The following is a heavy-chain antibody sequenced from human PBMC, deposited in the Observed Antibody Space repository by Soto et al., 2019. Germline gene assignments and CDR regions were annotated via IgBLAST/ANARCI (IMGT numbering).Heavy chain of an antibody. D-gene: IGHD6-13*01. Sequence: QVRLLQSGAEVKESGASVKVSCEASGYTFTAYYIHWVRQAPGQGLEWMGWINPGTGGTDYAQKFQGWVTMTRDTSITTAFMELVSLKIDDTAVYYCARAIARDGSSWYRGGYDSWGQGTLVTVSS. CDR1: GYTFTAYY. CDR3: ARAIARDGSSWYRGGYDS. J-gene: IGHJ4*02. V-gene: IGHV1-2*04. CDR2: INPGTGGT.